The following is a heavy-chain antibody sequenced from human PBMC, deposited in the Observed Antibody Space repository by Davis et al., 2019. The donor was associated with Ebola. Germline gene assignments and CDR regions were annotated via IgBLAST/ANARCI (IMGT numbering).Heavy chain of an antibody. Sequence: GESLKIPCAASGFTFNTHWMHWVRQAPGRGLVWVSRIHTDGTTTSYADSVKGRFTIARDNAKNTVYLQMNSLRTEDTAVYYCGRPRLLDTGADAFDVWGRGTMVSVSS. V-gene: IGHV3-74*01. CDR2: IHTDGTTT. CDR1: GFTFNTHW. J-gene: IGHJ3*01. D-gene: IGHD2-21*02. CDR3: GRPRLLDTGADAFDV.